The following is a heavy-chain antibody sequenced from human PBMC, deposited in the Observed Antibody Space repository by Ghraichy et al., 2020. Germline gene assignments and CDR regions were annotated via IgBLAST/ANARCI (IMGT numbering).Heavy chain of an antibody. D-gene: IGHD1-26*01. CDR1: GGTFSSYA. V-gene: IGHV1-69*13. CDR2: IIPIFGTA. CDR3: ARDTTMDQGTYYYYGMDV. J-gene: IGHJ6*02. Sequence: SVKVSCKASGGTFSSYAISWVRQAPGQGLEWMGGIIPIFGTANYAQKFQGRVTITADESTSTAYMELSSLRSEDTAVYYCARDTTMDQGTYYYYGMDVWGQGTTVTVSS.